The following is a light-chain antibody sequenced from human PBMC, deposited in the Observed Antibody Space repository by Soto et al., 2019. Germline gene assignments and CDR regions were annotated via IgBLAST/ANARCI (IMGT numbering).Light chain of an antibody. J-gene: IGKJ5*01. Sequence: EIVLAQSPGTLSLSPGERATTSCRGSQSVSSSYLARYHQKPCPAPRLLIYGASSSATGIPDRFSGSGSGTDFTLTISRLEPEDFAVYYCQQYGSSTATFGQGTRMEIK. CDR2: GAS. V-gene: IGKV3-20*01. CDR3: QQYGSSTAT. CDR1: QSVSSSY.